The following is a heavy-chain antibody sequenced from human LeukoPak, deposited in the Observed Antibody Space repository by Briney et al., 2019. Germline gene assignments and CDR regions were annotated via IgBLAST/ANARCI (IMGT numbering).Heavy chain of an antibody. Sequence: PGRSLRLSCAASGFTFSSYAMHWVRQAPGKGLEWVAVISYDGSNKYYADSVKGRFTISRDNSKNTLYPQMNSLRAEDTAVYYCARDPLGYCSSTSCYNSAFDIWGQGTMVTVSS. CDR1: GFTFSSYA. D-gene: IGHD2-2*02. CDR2: ISYDGSNK. V-gene: IGHV3-30*04. J-gene: IGHJ3*02. CDR3: ARDPLGYCSSTSCYNSAFDI.